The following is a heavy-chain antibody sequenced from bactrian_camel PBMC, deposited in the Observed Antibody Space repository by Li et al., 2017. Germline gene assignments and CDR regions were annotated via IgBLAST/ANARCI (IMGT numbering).Heavy chain of an antibody. J-gene: IGHJ4*01. V-gene: IGHV3S55*01. CDR1: GATIGGYC. Sequence: QVQLVESGGGSVQAGGSLRLSCAVSGATIGGYCMAWFRQAPGKEREGVAYRGSGGTFHADSVKGGSTISKDNAKNTLYLLMNSLKPEDTAVYYCAAEHGTFGGASYCGGPDEFNYWGQGTQVTVS. CDR2: RGSGGT. CDR3: AAEHGTFGGASYCGGPDEFNY. D-gene: IGHD1*01.